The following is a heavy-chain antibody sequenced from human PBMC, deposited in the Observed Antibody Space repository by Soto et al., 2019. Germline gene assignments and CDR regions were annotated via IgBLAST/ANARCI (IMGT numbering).Heavy chain of an antibody. V-gene: IGHV1-18*01. D-gene: IGHD1-1*01. CDR2: ISAHNGNT. Sequence: QVHLVQSGAEVKKPGASVKVSCKGSGYAFTTYGITWVRQAPGQGLEWMGWISAHNGNTNYAQKLQGRVTVTRDTSTITAYMALRSLRSDDTAVYYCARGRYGDYWGQGALVTVSS. J-gene: IGHJ4*02. CDR3: ARGRYGDY. CDR1: GYAFTTYG.